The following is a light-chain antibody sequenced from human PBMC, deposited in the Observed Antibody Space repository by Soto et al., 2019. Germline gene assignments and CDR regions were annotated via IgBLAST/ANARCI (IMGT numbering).Light chain of an antibody. V-gene: IGKV3-20*01. CDR3: QQYGSSPPTT. J-gene: IGKJ4*01. CDR2: GAS. CDR1: QSVSNSY. Sequence: EIVLTQSPGTLSLSPGERATLSCRASQSVSNSYLAWYQQKPGQATRLLIYGASTSATGIPDRFSGSGSGTDFTLTISGLEPEDFAVYYCQQYGSSPPTTFGGGTKVDIK.